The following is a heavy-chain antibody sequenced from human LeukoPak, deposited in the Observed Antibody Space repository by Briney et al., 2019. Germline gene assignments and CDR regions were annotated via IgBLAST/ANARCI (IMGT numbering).Heavy chain of an antibody. CDR2: IYPGDSDT. V-gene: IGHV5-51*01. CDR1: GYSFTSYW. Sequence: GESLKISCKGSGYSFTSYWNGWVRQMPGKGLEWMGIIYPGDSDTRYSPSFQGQVTISADKSISTAYLQWSSLKASDTAMYYCARFLGSSWSNYYYYAMDVWGQGTTVTVSS. D-gene: IGHD6-13*01. J-gene: IGHJ6*02. CDR3: ARFLGSSWSNYYYYAMDV.